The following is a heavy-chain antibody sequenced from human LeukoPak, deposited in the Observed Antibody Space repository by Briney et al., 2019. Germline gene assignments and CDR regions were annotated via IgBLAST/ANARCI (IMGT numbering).Heavy chain of an antibody. CDR1: GFTFSGSA. CDR2: IRSKANSYAT. Sequence: GGSLRLSCAASGFTFSGSAMHWVRQASGKGLEWVGRIRSKANSYATAYAASVKGRFTISRDDSKNTAYLQMNSLKTEDTAVYYCAKISRYSSSWYYFDYWGQGTLVTVSS. CDR3: AKISRYSSSWYYFDY. J-gene: IGHJ4*02. D-gene: IGHD6-13*01. V-gene: IGHV3-73*01.